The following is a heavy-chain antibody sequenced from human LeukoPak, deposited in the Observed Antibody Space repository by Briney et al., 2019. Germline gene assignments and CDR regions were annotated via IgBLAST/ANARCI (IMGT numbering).Heavy chain of an antibody. CDR2: MYYSGNT. CDR1: GGSVSSGSYY. D-gene: IGHD3-16*01. V-gene: IGHV4-61*01. CDR3: ARWIYDHGRPFDY. Sequence: SETLSLTCSVSGGSVSSGSYYWSWIRQPPGKGREWIGYMYYSGNTNYNPSLKSRVTISAGTSKNQFSLKLSSVTVADTAVYYCARWIYDHGRPFDYWGQGTLVTVSS. J-gene: IGHJ4*02.